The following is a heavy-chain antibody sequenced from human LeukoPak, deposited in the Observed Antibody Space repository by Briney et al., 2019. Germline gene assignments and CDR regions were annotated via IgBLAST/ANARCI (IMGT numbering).Heavy chain of an antibody. V-gene: IGHV4-59*08. CDR2: IYYSGST. Sequence: PGGSLRLSCVASGFSISSHWMSWVRQAPGKGLEWIGYIYYSGSTNYNPSLKSRVTISVDTSKNQFSLKLSSVTAADTAVYYCARLGAYFDYWGQGTLVTVST. J-gene: IGHJ4*02. CDR3: ARLGAYFDY. D-gene: IGHD3-10*01. CDR1: GFSISSHW.